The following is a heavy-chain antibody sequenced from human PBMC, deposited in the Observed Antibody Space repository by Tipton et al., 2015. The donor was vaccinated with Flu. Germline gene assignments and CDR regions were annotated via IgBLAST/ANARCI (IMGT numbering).Heavy chain of an antibody. V-gene: IGHV4-59*08. CDR3: ARLVGGTGYFDL. CDR1: GGSISSYY. CDR2: IYYSGST. Sequence: TLSLICTVSGGSISSYYWSWIRQPPGKGLEWIGYIYYSGSTNYNPSLKSRVTISVDTSKKQFSLKLSSVTAADTAVYYCARLVGGTGYFDLWGRGTLVTVSS. D-gene: IGHD1-26*01. J-gene: IGHJ2*01.